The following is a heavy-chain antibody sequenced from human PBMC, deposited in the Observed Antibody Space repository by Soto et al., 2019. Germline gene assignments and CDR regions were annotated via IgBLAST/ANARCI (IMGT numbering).Heavy chain of an antibody. CDR2: INTYNGNT. D-gene: IGHD3-9*01. CDR3: ARSETGYSRFDY. V-gene: IGHV1-18*01. Sequence: ASVKVSCKASGDTFTSYGIGWARQAPGQGLEWMGWINTYNGNTNYAQNFQGRVTITRDTSASAAYMELNTLGSEDTSIYYCARSETGYSRFDYWGQGTLVTVS. CDR1: GDTFTSYG. J-gene: IGHJ4*02.